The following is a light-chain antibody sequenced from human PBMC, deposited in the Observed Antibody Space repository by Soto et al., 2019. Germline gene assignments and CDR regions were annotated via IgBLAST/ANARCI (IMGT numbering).Light chain of an antibody. CDR1: RSDIGDYNY. V-gene: IGLV2-14*01. J-gene: IGLJ2*01. CDR3: SSYTISSTVL. Sequence: QSALTQPASVSGSPGQSITISCTGTRSDIGDYNYVSWYQQHPGKAPKLMISEVSNRPSGVSNRFSGSKSGNTASLTISGLQAEDEADYYCSSYTISSTVLFGGGTQLTVL. CDR2: EVS.